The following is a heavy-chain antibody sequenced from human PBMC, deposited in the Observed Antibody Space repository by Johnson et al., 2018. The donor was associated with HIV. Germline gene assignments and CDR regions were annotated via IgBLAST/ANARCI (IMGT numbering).Heavy chain of an antibody. CDR2: IKQDGSEK. CDR1: GFTFSDYY. J-gene: IGHJ3*02. V-gene: IGHV3-7*03. Sequence: VQLVESGGGLVKPGGSLRLSCAASGFTFSDYYMSWIRQAPGKGLEWVANIKQDGSEKYYVDSVKGRFTISRDNDKNSLYLQMNSLRAEDTAVYYCARLIVGAPGAFDIWGQGTMVTVSS. CDR3: ARLIVGAPGAFDI. D-gene: IGHD1-26*01.